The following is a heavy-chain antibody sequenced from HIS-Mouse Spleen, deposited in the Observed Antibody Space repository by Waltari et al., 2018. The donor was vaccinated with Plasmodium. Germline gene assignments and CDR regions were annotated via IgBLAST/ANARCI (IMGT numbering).Heavy chain of an antibody. V-gene: IGHV3-30*18. J-gene: IGHJ4*02. CDR3: AKEVLGYCDFWSRPDY. Sequence: VQLLESGGGLVQPGGSLRLSCAASGFTFSSYGMHWVRQAPGKGLEWVAVISYDGSNKYYADSVKDRFTISRDNSKNTLYLQMNSLRAEDTAVYYCAKEVLGYCDFWSRPDYWGQGTLVTVSS. CDR2: ISYDGSNK. D-gene: IGHD3-3*01. CDR1: GFTFSSYG.